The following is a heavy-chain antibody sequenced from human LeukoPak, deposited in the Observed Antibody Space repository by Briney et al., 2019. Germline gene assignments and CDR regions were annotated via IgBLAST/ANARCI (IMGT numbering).Heavy chain of an antibody. D-gene: IGHD6-19*01. J-gene: IGHJ4*02. CDR1: GYTFTDNF. V-gene: IGHV1-2*02. CDR3: ARGYSSGWHFDY. Sequence: ASVKVSFTTSGYTFTDNFIHWVRQAPGQGLEWMGWINPASGGTKSSQRFQGRVTVTSDTSISTAYMELSRLRSDDTAVCYCARGYSSGWHFDYWGQGTLVIVSS. CDR2: INPASGGT.